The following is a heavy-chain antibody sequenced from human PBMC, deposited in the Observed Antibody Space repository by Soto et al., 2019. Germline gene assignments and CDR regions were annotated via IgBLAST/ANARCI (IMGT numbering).Heavy chain of an antibody. CDR3: AKIVGSSGRSWFDP. Sequence: EVQLLESGGGLVQTGGSLRLSCAASGFTFNNSAMTWVRQAPGKGLEWVSGISGSGGSTYYADSVKGRFTISRDNSKNTLYLEMNSLRDEDTSIYDCAKIVGSSGRSWFDPWGQGTLVTVSS. CDR1: GFTFNNSA. D-gene: IGHD6-19*01. CDR2: ISGSGGST. J-gene: IGHJ5*02. V-gene: IGHV3-23*01.